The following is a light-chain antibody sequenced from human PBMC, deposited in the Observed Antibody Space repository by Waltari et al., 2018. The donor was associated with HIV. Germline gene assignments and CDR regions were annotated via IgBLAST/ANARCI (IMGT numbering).Light chain of an antibody. CDR3: SSYGGSSIWR. CDR1: SSDVGNYNL. J-gene: IGLJ2*01. V-gene: IGLV2-23*01. CDR2: EAI. Sequence: QSALTQPASVSGSPGQSITISCTGTSSDVGNYNLVSWYQQHPGKAPKLIIYEAIKRPSGVSDRISGSKSASTASLTISGLQADDEADYFCSSYGGSSIWRFGGGTKLTVL.